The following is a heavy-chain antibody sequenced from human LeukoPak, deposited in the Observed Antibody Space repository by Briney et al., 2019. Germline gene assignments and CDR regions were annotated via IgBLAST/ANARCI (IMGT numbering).Heavy chain of an antibody. Sequence: ASVKVSCKASGYTFTGYYMHWVRQVPGQGLERMGWINPNSGGTNYAQNFQGRVTMTRDTSISTAYMELSRLRSDDTAVYYCAREVKYGVAVTGAFDIWGQGTMVTVSS. V-gene: IGHV1-2*02. J-gene: IGHJ3*02. CDR3: AREVKYGVAVTGAFDI. CDR1: GYTFTGYY. D-gene: IGHD2-21*02. CDR2: INPNSGGT.